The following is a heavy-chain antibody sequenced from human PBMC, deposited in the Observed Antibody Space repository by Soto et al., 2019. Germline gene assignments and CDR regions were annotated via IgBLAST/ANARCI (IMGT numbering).Heavy chain of an antibody. CDR3: AREVQVHTPAFVY. V-gene: IGHV1-69*19. Sequence: QVQLVQSGAEMKKPGSSVKVSCQSSGGTFNTYAMNWVRQAPGQGPEWMGDISPMFGAANYAPTFQGRVTITADESTGTSYMQSSSLTSEDTALYFCAREVQVHTPAFVYWGQGTLVTVSS. D-gene: IGHD3-10*01. CDR2: ISPMFGAA. J-gene: IGHJ4*02. CDR1: GGTFNTYA.